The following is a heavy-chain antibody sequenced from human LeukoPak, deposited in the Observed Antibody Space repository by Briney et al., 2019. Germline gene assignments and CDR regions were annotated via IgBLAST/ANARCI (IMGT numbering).Heavy chain of an antibody. Sequence: GGSLRLSCAASGFTFSAYSMNWVRQAPGKGLEWVSSISSSSIYIYYADSVKGRFTISRDNAKNSLYLQMNSLRAEDTAVYYCATSDFWSGYNQPDYWGQGTLVTVSS. D-gene: IGHD3-3*01. V-gene: IGHV3-21*01. CDR3: ATSDFWSGYNQPDY. CDR1: GFTFSAYS. CDR2: ISSSSIYI. J-gene: IGHJ4*02.